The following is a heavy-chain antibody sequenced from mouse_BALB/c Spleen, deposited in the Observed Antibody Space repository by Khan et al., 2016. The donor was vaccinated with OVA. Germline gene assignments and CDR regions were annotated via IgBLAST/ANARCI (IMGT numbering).Heavy chain of an antibody. V-gene: IGHV1-85*01. J-gene: IGHJ1*01. CDR3: KQYCYGGVLYWDFEV. CDR1: GYTFTNYD. CDR2: IFPGDGSA. Sequence: QVQLKQSGAELVKPGASVKLSCKASGYTFTNYDLNWVRLRPEQGLEGIGWIFPGDGSAKYNEKFKGKATLTTDTSSSTAYMQLSRLTSEDSAVXFCKQYCYGGVLYWDFEVWGAGTALTVSS. D-gene: IGHD1-1*02.